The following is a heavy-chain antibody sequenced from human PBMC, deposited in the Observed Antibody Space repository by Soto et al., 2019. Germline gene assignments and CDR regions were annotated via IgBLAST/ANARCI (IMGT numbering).Heavy chain of an antibody. CDR3: ASSRSTGGSGSFDY. Sequence: QVQLVQSGAEVKKPGASVKVSCKASGYTFTSFDINWVRQATGQGLEWMGWMNPNSGNTGYAQRLQGRVTMTRNTSISTAYMELSSLRSEDTAVYYCASSRSTGGSGSFDYWGQGNLVTVSS. D-gene: IGHD3-10*01. CDR1: GYTFTSFD. CDR2: MNPNSGNT. J-gene: IGHJ4*02. V-gene: IGHV1-8*01.